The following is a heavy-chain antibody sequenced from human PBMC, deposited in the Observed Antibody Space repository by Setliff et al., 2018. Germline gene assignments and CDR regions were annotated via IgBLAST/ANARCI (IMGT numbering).Heavy chain of an antibody. J-gene: IGHJ4*02. V-gene: IGHV4-59*11. CDR1: GGSISSHY. D-gene: IGHD3-16*01. Sequence: PSETLSLTCTVSGGSISSHYWSWIRQPPGKGLEWIGYIYYSGSTYYNPSLKSRVTISVDTSKNQFSLKLSSVTAADTAVYYCARGGGEYWGQGTLVTVSS. CDR2: IYYSGST. CDR3: ARGGGEY.